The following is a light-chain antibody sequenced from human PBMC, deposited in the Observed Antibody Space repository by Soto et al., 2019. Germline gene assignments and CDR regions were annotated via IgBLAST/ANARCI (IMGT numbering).Light chain of an antibody. J-gene: IGKJ5*01. Sequence: DIQMTQSPSTLSAPVGDRVTITCRASQSISSWLAWYKQKPGKAPKRLIYDASSLESGVPSRFSGSGSGTEFTLTISSLQPDDFATYYCQHYDNYPLTFGGGTRPEIK. CDR1: QSISSW. CDR3: QHYDNYPLT. CDR2: DAS. V-gene: IGKV1-5*01.